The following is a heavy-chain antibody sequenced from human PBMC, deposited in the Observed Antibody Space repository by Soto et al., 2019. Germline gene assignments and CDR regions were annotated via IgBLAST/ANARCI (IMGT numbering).Heavy chain of an antibody. CDR1: GYSFSDYY. V-gene: IGHV5-51*01. CDR2: IYPEDSDT. CDR3: ASSPTIHDSGSSTFYWHFDL. J-gene: IGHJ2*01. Sequence: EVQLVQSGAEVRKPGESLKISCKASGYSFSDYYIGWVRQMSGKGLEWMGIIYPEDSDTTYSPSFQGQVTMSADRSLSTAYLQWTSLKASDTAMYYCASSPTIHDSGSSTFYWHFDLWGRGSLVTVSS. D-gene: IGHD3-10*01.